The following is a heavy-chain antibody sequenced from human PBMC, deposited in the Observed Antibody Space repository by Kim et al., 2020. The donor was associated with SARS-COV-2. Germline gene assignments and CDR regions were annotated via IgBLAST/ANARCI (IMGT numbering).Heavy chain of an antibody. CDR1: GFTFSGFP. Sequence: GGSLRLSCAASGFTFSGFPMSWVRQAPGKGLEWVSSIGGSGNTTHYTAPVKGRFIISRDNFRNMLYLQLNSLRAEDTAVYYCAKGRTIFGMSIPADYWGQGTLVSVSS. D-gene: IGHD3-3*01. CDR3: AKGRTIFGMSIPADY. CDR2: IGGSGNTT. J-gene: IGHJ4*02. V-gene: IGHV3-23*01.